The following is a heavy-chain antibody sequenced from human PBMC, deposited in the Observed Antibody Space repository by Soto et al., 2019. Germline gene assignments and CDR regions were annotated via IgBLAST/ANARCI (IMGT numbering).Heavy chain of an antibody. CDR2: ISSTTNYI. Sequence: PGGSLRLSCAASGFTFTRYSMNWVRQAPGKGLEWVSSISSTTNYIYYGDSMKGRFTISRDNAKNSLYLEMSSLGAEDTAVYYCARESEDLTSNFDYWGQGTLVTVSS. CDR3: ARESEDLTSNFDY. V-gene: IGHV3-21*06. CDR1: GFTFTRYS. J-gene: IGHJ4*02.